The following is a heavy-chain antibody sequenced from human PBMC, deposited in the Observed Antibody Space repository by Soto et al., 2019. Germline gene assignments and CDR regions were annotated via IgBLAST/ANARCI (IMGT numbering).Heavy chain of an antibody. CDR3: ARVRHPIRWYFDA. CDR1: GASISSGSYY. V-gene: IGHV4-61*01. J-gene: IGHJ4*02. CDR2: VYYSGSP. Sequence: QVQLQESGPGLVKPSETLSLTCTVSGASISSGSYYWSWIRQPPGKGLEWIAYVYYSGSPNYNPSPKSRVSMSVDTSKNQFSLNVVSVTAADTAIYYCARVRHPIRWYFDAWGQGTMVTVSS. D-gene: IGHD2-15*01.